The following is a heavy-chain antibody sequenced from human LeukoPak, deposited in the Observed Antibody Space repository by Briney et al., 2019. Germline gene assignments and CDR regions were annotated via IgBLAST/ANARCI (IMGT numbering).Heavy chain of an antibody. CDR1: GFTFSNYW. D-gene: IGHD2/OR15-2a*01. J-gene: IGHJ3*02. V-gene: IGHV3-7*01. CDR3: ARDPYDTTFLQDSAFDI. CDR2: IKQDGSEK. Sequence: GGSLRLSCAASGFTFSNYWMSWVRQAPGKGLEWVANIKQDGSEKYYVDSVKGRFTISRDNAKNSLYLQMNSLRAEDTAVYYCARDPYDTTFLQDSAFDIWGQGTMVTVSS.